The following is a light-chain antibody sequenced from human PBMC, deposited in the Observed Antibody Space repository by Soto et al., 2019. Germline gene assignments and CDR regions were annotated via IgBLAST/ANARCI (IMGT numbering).Light chain of an antibody. CDR2: GAS. J-gene: IGKJ1*01. V-gene: IGKV3-15*01. Sequence: EIVMTQSPATLSVSPGERATLSCRASQSVSSNLAWYQQKPGQAPRLLIYGASTRATGIPARFSGSGSGTEITLTISSLQSEDFAFYYCQQYNNWWTFGQGTKVEIK. CDR3: QQYNNWWT. CDR1: QSVSSN.